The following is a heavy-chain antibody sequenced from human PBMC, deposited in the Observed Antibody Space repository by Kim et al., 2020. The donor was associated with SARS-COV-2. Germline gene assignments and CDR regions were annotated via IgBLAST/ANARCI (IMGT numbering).Heavy chain of an antibody. CDR1: GFTFSSYA. CDR3: ARGYSGYGYFDY. J-gene: IGHJ4*02. Sequence: GGSLRLSCAASGFTFSSYAMHWVRQAPGKGLEWVAVISYDGSNKYSADSVKGRFTISRDNSKTTLYQQRNSLRAEDTAVYYCARGYSGYGYFDYWGQGTLVTVSS. V-gene: IGHV3-30-3*01. D-gene: IGHD5-12*01. CDR2: ISYDGSNK.